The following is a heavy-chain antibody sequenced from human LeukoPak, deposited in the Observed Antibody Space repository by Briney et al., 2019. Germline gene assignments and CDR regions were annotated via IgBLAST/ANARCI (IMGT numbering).Heavy chain of an antibody. V-gene: IGHV3-30*18. CDR1: GFTFSSYG. CDR2: ISYDGSNK. CDR3: AKDRSYYGSGSYYDY. D-gene: IGHD3-10*01. Sequence: PGRSLRLSCAASGFTFSSYGMHWVRQAPGKGLEWVAVISYDGSNKYYADSVKGRFTISRDNSKNTLYLQMNSLRAEDTAVYYCAKDRSYYGSGSYYDYWGQGTLVPVSS. J-gene: IGHJ4*02.